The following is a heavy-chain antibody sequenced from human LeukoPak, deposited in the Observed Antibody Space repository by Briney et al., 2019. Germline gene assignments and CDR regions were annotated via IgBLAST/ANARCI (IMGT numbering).Heavy chain of an antibody. Sequence: GGSLRLSCAASGFTFSSYGMHWVRQAPGKGLEWVAVISYDGSNKYYADSVKGRFTISRDNSKNTLYLQMNSLRDEDTAVYYCARNLDSWGQGALVTVSS. CDR3: ARNLDS. CDR2: ISYDGSNK. CDR1: GFTFSSYG. J-gene: IGHJ5*01. V-gene: IGHV3-30*03.